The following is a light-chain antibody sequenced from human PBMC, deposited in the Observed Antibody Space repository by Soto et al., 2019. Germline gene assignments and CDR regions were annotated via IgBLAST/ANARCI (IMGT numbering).Light chain of an antibody. V-gene: IGKV1-39*01. CDR2: AAS. CDR1: QSISSY. CDR3: QQSYSTPLT. Sequence: DIQMTQSPSSLSASVGDRVTITCRASQSISSYLNWYQQKPGKAPKHLIYAASSLQSGVPSRFSGSGSGTDFTLTISSLQPEDFATYYCQQSYSTPLTCGGGTKVEIK. J-gene: IGKJ4*01.